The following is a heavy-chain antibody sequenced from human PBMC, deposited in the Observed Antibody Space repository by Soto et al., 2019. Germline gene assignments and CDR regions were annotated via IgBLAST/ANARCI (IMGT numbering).Heavy chain of an antibody. J-gene: IGHJ4*02. D-gene: IGHD3-3*01. CDR1: GFTFSSYA. CDR3: ARDSNYDFWSGPLYYFDY. CDR2: ISYDGSNK. Sequence: GGSLRLSCAASGFTFSSYAMHWVRQAPGKGLEWVAVISYDGSNKYYADSVKGRFTISRDNSKNTLYLQMNSLRAEDTAVYYCARDSNYDFWSGPLYYFDYWGQGTLGTVSS. V-gene: IGHV3-30-3*01.